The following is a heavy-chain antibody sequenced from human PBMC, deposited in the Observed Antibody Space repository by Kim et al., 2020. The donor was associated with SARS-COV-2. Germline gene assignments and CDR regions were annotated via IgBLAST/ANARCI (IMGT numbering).Heavy chain of an antibody. V-gene: IGHV3-23*03. D-gene: IGHD3-10*01. J-gene: IGHJ4*02. CDR3: AKDLLYVPGRGYFDS. Sequence: ADSVMGRFTISRDNSKNTLFLQMDSLRIDDTAVYYCAKDLLYVPGRGYFDSWGQGVLVTVSS.